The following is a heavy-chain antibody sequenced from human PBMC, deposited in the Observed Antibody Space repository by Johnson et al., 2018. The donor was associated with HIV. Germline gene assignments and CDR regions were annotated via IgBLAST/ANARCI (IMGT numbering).Heavy chain of an antibody. J-gene: IGHJ3*02. V-gene: IGHV3-20*04. CDR3: ARGGAFHAFDI. CDR1: GFIFDDYG. D-gene: IGHD3-3*02. Sequence: VHLVESGGGVVRPGGSLRLSCAASGFIFDDYGMSWVRQVPGKGLEWVSGINWNGGSTGYADSVKGRFTISRDNAKNTLYLQMNSLRAEDTAMYFCARGGAFHAFDIWGHGTTVTVSS. CDR2: INWNGGST.